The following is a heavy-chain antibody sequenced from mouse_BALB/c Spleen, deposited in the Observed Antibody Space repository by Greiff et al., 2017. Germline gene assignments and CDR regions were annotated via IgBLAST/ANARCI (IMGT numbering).Heavy chain of an antibody. CDR3: ARVKAYYGNLYAMDY. D-gene: IGHD2-10*01. V-gene: IGHV2-9*02. CDR2: IWAGGST. J-gene: IGHJ4*01. CDR1: GFSLTSYG. Sequence: VQGVESGPGLVAPSQSLSITCTVSGFSLTSYGVHWVRQPPGKGLEWLGVIWAGGSTNYNSALMSRLSISKDNSKSQVFLKMNSLQTDDTAMYYCARVKAYYGNLYAMDYWGQGTSVTVSS.